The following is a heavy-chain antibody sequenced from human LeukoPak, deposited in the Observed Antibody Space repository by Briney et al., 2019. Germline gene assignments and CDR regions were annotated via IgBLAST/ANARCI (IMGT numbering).Heavy chain of an antibody. J-gene: IGHJ4*02. CDR3: AKGSRPGSSGYPNLDS. D-gene: IGHD3-22*01. V-gene: IGHV3-53*01. CDR2: IYGGGST. CDR1: GFTVSNNY. Sequence: PGGSLTLSCAASGFTVSNNYMNWARRAPGKGLEWVSLIYGGGSTNYADSVKGQFTISRDTSKNTLYLQMNSLRVEDTAVYYCAKGSRPGSSGYPNLDSWGQGTLVTVSA.